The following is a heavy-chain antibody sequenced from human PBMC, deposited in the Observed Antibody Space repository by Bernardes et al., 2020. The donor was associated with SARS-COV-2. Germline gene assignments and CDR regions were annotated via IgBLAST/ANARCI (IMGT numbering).Heavy chain of an antibody. CDR2: MNPNSGTT. V-gene: IGHV1-2*02. CDR1: GYTFTGFY. Sequence: ASVKVSCKASGYTFTGFYIHWVRQAPGQGLEWMGWMNPNSGTTNYAQNFRGRVTMTRDTSITTAYMELTRLISDDTAVYYCARGSGSTWYSDHWGQGTLVTVSS. D-gene: IGHD6-13*01. CDR3: ARGSGSTWYSDH. J-gene: IGHJ4*02.